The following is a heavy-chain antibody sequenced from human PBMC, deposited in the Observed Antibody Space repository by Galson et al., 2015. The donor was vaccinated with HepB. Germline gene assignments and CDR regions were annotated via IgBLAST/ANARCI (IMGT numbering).Heavy chain of an antibody. CDR3: ARAPSGSSFRVDYYYYMDV. J-gene: IGHJ6*03. CDR2: ISPDGGNE. CDR1: GFTFSSYS. D-gene: IGHD1-26*01. V-gene: IGHV3-30-3*01. Sequence: SLRLSCAASGFTFSSYSMHRVRQVPGKGLEWLAVISPDGGNENYADSVKGRFTISRDNSNNTLYLQMNSLRAEGTAVYYCARAPSGSSFRVDYYYYMDVWGKGTTVTVSS.